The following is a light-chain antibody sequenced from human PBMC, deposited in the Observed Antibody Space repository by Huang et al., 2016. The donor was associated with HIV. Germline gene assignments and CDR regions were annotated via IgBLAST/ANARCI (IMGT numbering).Light chain of an antibody. CDR1: QSVNKY. J-gene: IGKJ2*01. CDR2: KTS. V-gene: IGKV1-5*03. Sequence: DIQMTQSPSTLSTSVGDRVTITCRASQSVNKYLAWYQQKPGKAPKVLIFKTSTLEDGVPSKFSGSASGTEFTLTISSLQPDDFATYYCHQYGVFPYTFGQGTKLDIK. CDR3: HQYGVFPYT.